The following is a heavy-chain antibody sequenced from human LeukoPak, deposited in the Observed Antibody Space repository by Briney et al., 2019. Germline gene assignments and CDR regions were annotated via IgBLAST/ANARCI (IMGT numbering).Heavy chain of an antibody. CDR1: GFTFSSHV. Sequence: PGGSLRLSCAASGFTFSSHVMTWVRQPPGKGLEWVSGIRGSGDRTYYADSVKGRFTISRDNSKNTVSLQMNSLRADDTAVYYCAKLSGSPSDIWGQGTMVTVSS. J-gene: IGHJ3*02. D-gene: IGHD1-26*01. V-gene: IGHV3-23*01. CDR3: AKLSGSPSDI. CDR2: IRGSGDRT.